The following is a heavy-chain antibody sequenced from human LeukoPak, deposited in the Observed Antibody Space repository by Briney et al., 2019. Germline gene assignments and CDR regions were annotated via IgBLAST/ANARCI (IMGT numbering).Heavy chain of an antibody. J-gene: IGHJ4*02. D-gene: IGHD6-6*01. CDR2: IRYDGSNK. Sequence: GGSLRLSCAASGFTFSSYGMHWVRQAPGKGLEWVAFIRYDGSNKYYADSVKGRFTISRDNSKSTLYLQMNSLRAADTAVYYCAKDIAARLDYWGQGTLVTVSS. CDR1: GFTFSSYG. V-gene: IGHV3-30*02. CDR3: AKDIAARLDY.